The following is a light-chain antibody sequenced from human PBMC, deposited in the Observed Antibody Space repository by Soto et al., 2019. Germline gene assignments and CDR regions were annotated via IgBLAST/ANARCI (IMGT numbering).Light chain of an antibody. Sequence: IVVAHAPCTLALSRGERATLVCRCSQSVSSAYLAWYQQKPGQAPRLLIYDVYSRATGITDRFRGSGSGTHFTPTVPRLEPEDFPVYYCQQYGSSPETFGQGTQLDIK. CDR1: QSVSSAY. J-gene: IGKJ1*01. CDR2: DVY. V-gene: IGKV3-20*01. CDR3: QQYGSSPET.